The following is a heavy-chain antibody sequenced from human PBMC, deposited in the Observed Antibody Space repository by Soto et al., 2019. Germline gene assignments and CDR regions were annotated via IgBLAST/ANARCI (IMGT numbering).Heavy chain of an antibody. CDR1: GDSISSNNYY. J-gene: IGHJ2*01. CDR2: MYHSGNT. D-gene: IGHD3-10*01. Sequence: PSETLSLTCTVSGDSISSNNYYWGWIRQPPGKGLEWIGSMYHSGNTYHNPSLKSRVTISVDTSKNQLSLNLRSVTAADTATYYCARRLQWDNRCWYFDLWGRGTLVTGSS. CDR3: ARRLQWDNRCWYFDL. V-gene: IGHV4-39*01.